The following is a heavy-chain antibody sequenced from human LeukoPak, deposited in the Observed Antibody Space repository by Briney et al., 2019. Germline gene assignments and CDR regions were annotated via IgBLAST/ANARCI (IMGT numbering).Heavy chain of an antibody. Sequence: SETLSLTCTVSGGSISSYYWNWIRQPPGKGPEWVGCISDTGTAKYNPAFKSRVTISVDTSKNQFSLKLTSVTAADTAVYFCATGYYEPFEKWGQGTLVSVSS. CDR1: GGSISSYY. J-gene: IGHJ4*02. V-gene: IGHV4-59*01. D-gene: IGHD3-22*01. CDR2: ISDTGTA. CDR3: ATGYYEPFEK.